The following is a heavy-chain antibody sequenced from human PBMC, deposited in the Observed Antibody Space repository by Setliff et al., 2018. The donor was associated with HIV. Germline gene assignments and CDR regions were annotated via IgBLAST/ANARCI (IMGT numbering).Heavy chain of an antibody. D-gene: IGHD3-3*01. J-gene: IGHJ6*02. CDR2: IYGGGST. CDR3: ARDYLYYNLYNGSPVYGMDV. Sequence: PGGSLRLSCAASGFNVRNNYMSWVRQAPGKGLEWVSAIYGGGSTYYADSVKGRFTISRDSSENTLYLQMNSLRVEDTAVYYCARDYLYYNLYNGSPVYGMDVWGQGTTVTVSS. CDR1: GFNVRNNY. V-gene: IGHV3-66*01.